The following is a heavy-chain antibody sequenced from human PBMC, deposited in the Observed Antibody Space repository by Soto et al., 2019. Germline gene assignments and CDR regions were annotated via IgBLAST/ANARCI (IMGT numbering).Heavy chain of an antibody. CDR1: GFTFSNHW. CDR2: INSDGSTT. Sequence: EVQLVESGGGLVQPGGSLRVSCAASGFTFSNHWMHWVRQAPGKGLVWVSRINSDGSTTNYADSVKGRFTISRDNAKNALFLEMNSLRAEDTAVYFCARVRSGSGTYDAWFDPWGQGTLVTVSS. J-gene: IGHJ5*02. CDR3: ARVRSGSGTYDAWFDP. D-gene: IGHD3-10*01. V-gene: IGHV3-74*01.